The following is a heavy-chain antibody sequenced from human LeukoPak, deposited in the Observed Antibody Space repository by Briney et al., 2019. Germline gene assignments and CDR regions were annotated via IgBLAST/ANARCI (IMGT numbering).Heavy chain of an antibody. Sequence: PGGSLRLSCAASGFTFSTYAMTWVRQAPGKGLEWVSGMSTSGDRTYYADSVKGRFTISRDNSKNTLYLQMNSLRAEDTAEYYCARSAVGTSCCTAVDYWGQGTLVTVSS. V-gene: IGHV3-23*01. J-gene: IGHJ4*02. CDR1: GFTFSTYA. CDR3: ARSAVGTSCCTAVDY. CDR2: MSTSGDRT. D-gene: IGHD1-26*01.